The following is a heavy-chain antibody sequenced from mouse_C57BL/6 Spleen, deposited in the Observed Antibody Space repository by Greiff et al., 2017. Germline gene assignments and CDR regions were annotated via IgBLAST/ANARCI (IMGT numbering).Heavy chain of an antibody. Sequence: VKLMESGPELVKPGASVKISCKASGYAFSSSCMNWVKQRPGKSLEWIGRIYPGYGDTNYNGKFKGKATLTEDKSSSTAYMQLSSLTSEDSAVYFCGRYDGSLYYLDYWGQGTTLTVSS. V-gene: IGHV1-82*01. CDR3: GRYDGSLYYLDY. CDR1: GYAFSSSC. J-gene: IGHJ2*01. D-gene: IGHD1-1*02. CDR2: IYPGYGDT.